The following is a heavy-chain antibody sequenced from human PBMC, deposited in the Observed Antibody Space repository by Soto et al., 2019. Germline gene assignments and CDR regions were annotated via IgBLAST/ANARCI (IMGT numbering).Heavy chain of an antibody. Sequence: TLSLTCTVSGGSISSSSYYWGWIRQPPGKGLEWIGSIYYSGSTYYNPSRKSRVTISVDTSKNQFSLKLSSVTAADTAVYYCARPGQQLVQASYYYYYMDVWGKGTTVTVSS. CDR3: ARPGQQLVQASYYYYYMDV. CDR2: IYYSGST. V-gene: IGHV4-39*01. CDR1: GGSISSSSYY. D-gene: IGHD6-13*01. J-gene: IGHJ6*03.